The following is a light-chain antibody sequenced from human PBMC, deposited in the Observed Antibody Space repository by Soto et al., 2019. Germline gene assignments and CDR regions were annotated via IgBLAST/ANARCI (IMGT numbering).Light chain of an antibody. CDR3: QQDNSHRQR. V-gene: IGKV1-5*02. Sequence: DLPMRYAGSIRSSSVGAIVTIICRASQSISSWLAWYQQKPGKAPKLLIYDASSLESGVPSRFSGSGSGTEFTLTISSLQPDDFATYYCQQDNSHRQRFAQGTKVAIK. CDR1: QSISSW. CDR2: DAS. J-gene: IGKJ1*01.